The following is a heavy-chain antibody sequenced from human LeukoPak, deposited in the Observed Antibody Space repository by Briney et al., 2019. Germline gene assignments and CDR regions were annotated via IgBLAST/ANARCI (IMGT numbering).Heavy chain of an antibody. D-gene: IGHD3-10*01. CDR1: GGSISSSNW. Sequence: SETLSLNCAVSGGSISSSNWGSWVRQPPGEGLERIGEIYHSRSTNYNPSLKSRVTISVDTSKNQFSLKLSSVTAADTAVYYCARGRPLVLWFGELLYGDWFDPWGQGTLVTVSS. CDR3: ARGRPLVLWFGELLYGDWFDP. CDR2: IYHSRST. V-gene: IGHV4-4*02. J-gene: IGHJ5*02.